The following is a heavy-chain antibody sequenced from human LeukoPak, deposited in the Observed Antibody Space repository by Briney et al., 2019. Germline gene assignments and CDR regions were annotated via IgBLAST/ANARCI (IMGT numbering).Heavy chain of an antibody. J-gene: IGHJ4*02. CDR1: GSTVSSNY. D-gene: IGHD1-26*01. Sequence: PGGSLRLSCAASGSTVSSNYMSWVRQAPGKGLEWVSVIYSGGSAYYADSVKGRFTISRDNSKNTLYLQMNSLRAEDTAVYYCARDGPIPYSGSLDYWGQGTLVTVSS. V-gene: IGHV3-53*01. CDR2: IYSGGSA. CDR3: ARDGPIPYSGSLDY.